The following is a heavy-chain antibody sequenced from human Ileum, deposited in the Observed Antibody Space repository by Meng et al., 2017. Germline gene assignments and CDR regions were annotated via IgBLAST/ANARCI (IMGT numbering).Heavy chain of an antibody. CDR2: ITTTGPYT. Sequence: GESLKISCVASGFTFTNYEMNWVRQAPGKGPEWISYITTTGPYTQYADSVKDRFTVSRDNAKISLYLQMNSLRVEDTAIYYCARERPSTRGDAFDMWGQGTMVTVSS. V-gene: IGHV3-48*03. CDR3: ARERPSTRGDAFDM. J-gene: IGHJ3*02. D-gene: IGHD5/OR15-5a*01. CDR1: GFTFTNYE.